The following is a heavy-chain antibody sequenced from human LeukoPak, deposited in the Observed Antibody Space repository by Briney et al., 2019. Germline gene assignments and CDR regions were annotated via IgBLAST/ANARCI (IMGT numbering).Heavy chain of an antibody. Sequence: SETLSLTCAVYGGSFSGYYWSWIRQPSGKGLEWIGEINHSGSTNYNPSLKSRVTISVDTSKNQFSLKLSSVTAADTAVYYCARGTWNSLGYWGQGTLVTVSS. D-gene: IGHD1-7*01. V-gene: IGHV4-34*01. CDR3: ARGTWNSLGY. J-gene: IGHJ4*02. CDR1: GGSFSGYY. CDR2: INHSGST.